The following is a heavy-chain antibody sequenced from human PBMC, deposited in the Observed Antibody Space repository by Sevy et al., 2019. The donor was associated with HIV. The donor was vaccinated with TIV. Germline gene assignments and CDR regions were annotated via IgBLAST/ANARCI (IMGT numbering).Heavy chain of an antibody. CDR1: GFTFRSFS. CDR2: IWYDGRTE. J-gene: IGHJ5*01. Sequence: GGSLRLSCVTSGFTFRSFSMHWVRQAPGKGLEWVAAIWYDGRTERNADSVQGGFTFSRDNSKKKLYLQMNSLRDEDTAIYYCARDAARVIVPTAGFDSWGQGTLVTVSS. D-gene: IGHD1-1*01. CDR3: ARDAARVIVPTAGFDS. V-gene: IGHV3-33*01.